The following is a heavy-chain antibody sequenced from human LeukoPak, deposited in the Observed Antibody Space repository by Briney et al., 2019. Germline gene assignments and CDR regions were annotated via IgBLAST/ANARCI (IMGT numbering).Heavy chain of an antibody. CDR1: GYTFTGYY. V-gene: IGHV1-2*02. CDR2: INPNSGGT. D-gene: IGHD3-16*01. Sequence: ASVKVSCKSSGYTFTGYYMHWVRQAPGQGLEWMGWINPNSGGTNYAQKFQGRVTMTRDTSISTAYMELSRLRSDDTAVYYCARDLSPRSIWGAFDIWGHGTMVTVSS. CDR3: ARDLSPRSIWGAFDI. J-gene: IGHJ3*02.